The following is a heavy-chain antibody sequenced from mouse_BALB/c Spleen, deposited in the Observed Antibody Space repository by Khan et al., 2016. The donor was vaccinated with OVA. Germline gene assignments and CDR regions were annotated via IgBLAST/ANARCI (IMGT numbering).Heavy chain of an antibody. CDR3: ARLLGIYAMDY. Sequence: EVELVESGGGLVQPGGSRKLSCAASGFTFSSFGMFWIRQAPEKGLEWVAYISSGSSTFYYADTVKGRFTISRDNPKNTLFLQMTSLRSEDTAMYYCARLLGIYAMDYWGQGTSVTVSS. D-gene: IGHD1-1*02. V-gene: IGHV5-17*02. CDR1: GFTFSSFG. CDR2: ISSGSSTF. J-gene: IGHJ4*01.